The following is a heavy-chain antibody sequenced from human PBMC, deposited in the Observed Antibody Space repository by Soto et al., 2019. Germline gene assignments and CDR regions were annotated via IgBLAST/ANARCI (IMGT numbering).Heavy chain of an antibody. J-gene: IGHJ5*02. CDR3: ARQPTTGDTDLWFDP. V-gene: IGHV4-39*01. CDR2: IFYSGST. Sequence: QLQLLESGPGLVKASETLSLTCSVSGGSISTSRSSWAWIRHPPGQGLEWLANIFYSGSTFYNPSLAIRVSVSVDTSNNEFSLKLRSVTAADTAVYYCARQPTTGDTDLWFDPWRQGTLVTVSS. D-gene: IGHD2-21*01. CDR1: GGSISTSRSS.